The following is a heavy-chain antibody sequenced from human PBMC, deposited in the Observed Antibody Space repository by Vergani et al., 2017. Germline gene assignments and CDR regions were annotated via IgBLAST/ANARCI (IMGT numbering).Heavy chain of an antibody. J-gene: IGHJ4*02. CDR2: IIPILGIA. V-gene: IGHV1-69*02. CDR3: ARSPGDSSGYYTY. CDR1: GGTFSSYT. Sequence: QVQLVQSGAEVKKPGSSVKVSCKASGGTFSSYTISWVRQAPGQGLEWMGRIIPILGIANYAQKFQGRVTITADKSTSTAYMELSSLRSEGTAVYYCARSPGDSSGYYTYWGQGTLVTVSS. D-gene: IGHD3-22*01.